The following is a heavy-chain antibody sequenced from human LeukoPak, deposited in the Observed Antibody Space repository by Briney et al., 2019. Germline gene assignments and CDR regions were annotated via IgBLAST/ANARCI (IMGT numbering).Heavy chain of an antibody. CDR1: GESFSGNY. J-gene: IGHJ6*03. Sequence: PSETLSLTCAVYGESFSGNYCSWIRQSPGKGLGWIGQINHSGSTNYNPSLKSRVTISVDTSKNQFSLKLSSVTAADTAVYYCATPRELLGWAGYMDVWGKGTTVTVSS. CDR3: ATPRELLGWAGYMDV. V-gene: IGHV4-34*01. CDR2: INHSGST. D-gene: IGHD1-26*01.